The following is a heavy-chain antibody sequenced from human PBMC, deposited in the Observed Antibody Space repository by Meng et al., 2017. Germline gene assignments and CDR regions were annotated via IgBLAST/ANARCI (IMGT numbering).Heavy chain of an antibody. CDR3: ARGTGIAVADYPYYYYYGMDV. Sequence: GESLKISCAASGFTFSSYGMHWVRQAPGKGLEWVAVIWYDGSNKYYADSVKGRFTISRDNSKNTLYLQMNSLRAEDTAVYYCARGTGIAVADYPYYYYYGMDVWGQGTTVTGSS. V-gene: IGHV3-33*01. D-gene: IGHD6-19*01. J-gene: IGHJ6*01. CDR2: IWYDGSNK. CDR1: GFTFSSYG.